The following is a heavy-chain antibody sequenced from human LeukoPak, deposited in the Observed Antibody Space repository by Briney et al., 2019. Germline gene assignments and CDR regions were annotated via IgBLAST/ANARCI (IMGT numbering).Heavy chain of an antibody. CDR3: ARDPSRTGYFDH. J-gene: IGHJ4*02. V-gene: IGHV4-4*07. Sequence: AETLSLTCTVSGVSISSYYWNLVRQPAGKGLEWVGRIYIGGITNYNPSLKSRVTMSVNSSKNQFSLKLTSVTAADTAVYYCARDPSRTGYFDHWGQGTLVTVSS. CDR2: IYIGGIT. CDR1: GVSISSYY. D-gene: IGHD1-1*01.